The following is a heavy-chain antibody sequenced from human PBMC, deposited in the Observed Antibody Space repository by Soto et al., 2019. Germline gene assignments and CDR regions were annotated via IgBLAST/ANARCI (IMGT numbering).Heavy chain of an antibody. J-gene: IGHJ3*02. CDR3: ATPLNRTPGGALDI. CDR2: FDPEDGET. Sequence: ASVKVSCKVSGYTLTELSMHWVRQAPGKGLEWMGGFDPEDGETIYAQKFQGRVTMTEDTSTDTAYMELSSLRSEDTAVYYCATPLNRTPGGALDIWGQGTMVTVSS. D-gene: IGHD1-26*01. CDR1: GYTLTELS. V-gene: IGHV1-24*01.